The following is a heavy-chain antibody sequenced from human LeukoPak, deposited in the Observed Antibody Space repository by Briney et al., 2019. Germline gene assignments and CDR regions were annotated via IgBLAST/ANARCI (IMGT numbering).Heavy chain of an antibody. CDR3: ARGGDIVVSNDAFDI. Sequence: ASVKVSCKASGYTFTSYGISWVRQAPGQGLEWMGWISAYNGNTNYAQKLQGRVTMTTDTSTSTAYMELRSLRSDDTAMYYCARGGDIVVSNDAFDIWGQGTMVTVSS. V-gene: IGHV1-18*01. D-gene: IGHD2-2*01. CDR2: ISAYNGNT. J-gene: IGHJ3*02. CDR1: GYTFTSYG.